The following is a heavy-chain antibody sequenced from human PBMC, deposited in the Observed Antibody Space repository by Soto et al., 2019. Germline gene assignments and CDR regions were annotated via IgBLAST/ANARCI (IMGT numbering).Heavy chain of an antibody. CDR1: GFTFSNYA. CDR2: ISAGGSST. Sequence: LRLSCAVSGFTFSNYAIHWVRQAPGKGLEWVSGISAGGSSTFYADSVKGRFTIPRDNSMNTLYLHMNSLRAEDTAVYYCAKVYYSGTFPGAFDIWGQGTLVTVSS. J-gene: IGHJ3*02. CDR3: AKVYYSGTFPGAFDI. D-gene: IGHD1-26*01. V-gene: IGHV3-23*01.